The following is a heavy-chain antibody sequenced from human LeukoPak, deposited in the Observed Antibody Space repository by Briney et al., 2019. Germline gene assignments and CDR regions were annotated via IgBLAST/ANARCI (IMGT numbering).Heavy chain of an antibody. J-gene: IGHJ4*02. CDR1: GDSISSYY. Sequence: SEALSLTCTVSGDSISSYYWTWIRQPAGRGLEWIGRFYISGRSSYSPSLKSRVSMSVDKSKNQFSLKLTSVTAADTAVYYCARAFLSSFTFDYWGQGILVTVSS. D-gene: IGHD2-2*01. CDR3: ARAFLSSFTFDY. V-gene: IGHV4-4*07. CDR2: FYISGRS.